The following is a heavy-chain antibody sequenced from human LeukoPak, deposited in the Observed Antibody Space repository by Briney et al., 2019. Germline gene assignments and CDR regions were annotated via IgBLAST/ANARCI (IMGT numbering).Heavy chain of an antibody. D-gene: IGHD5-24*01. J-gene: IGHJ4*02. V-gene: IGHV3-74*01. Sequence: PGGSLRLSCAASGFTFSNYWMHWVRQGAGKGLVWVSRINSDGSSTSYADSVKGRFTISRDNAKNTLYLQMNSLRAEDTAVYYCAKELEDGAGLDYWGQGTLVTVSS. CDR1: GFTFSNYW. CDR2: INSDGSST. CDR3: AKELEDGAGLDY.